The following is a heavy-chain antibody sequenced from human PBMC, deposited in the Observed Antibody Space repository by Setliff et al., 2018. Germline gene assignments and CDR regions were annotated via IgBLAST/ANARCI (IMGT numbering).Heavy chain of an antibody. CDR2: IYTSGST. CDR3: ARDSRGNPPNYMDV. V-gene: IGHV4-4*07. CDR1: GGSISSYY. Sequence: SETLSLTCTVSGGSISSYYWSWIRQPAGKGLEWIGRIYTSGSTNYNPSLKSRATMSVDTSKNQFSLKLSSVTAADTAVYYCARDSRGNPPNYMDVWGKGTTVTVS. J-gene: IGHJ6*03.